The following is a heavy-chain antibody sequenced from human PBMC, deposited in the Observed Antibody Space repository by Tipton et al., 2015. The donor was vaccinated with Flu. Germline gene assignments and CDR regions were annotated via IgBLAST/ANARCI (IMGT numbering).Heavy chain of an antibody. D-gene: IGHD3-3*01. CDR3: ARHYDFWSGYYYDY. V-gene: IGHV4-34*01. CDR1: GGSFSGYY. Sequence: TLSLTCAVYGGSFSGYYWSWIRQPPGKGLEWIGEINHSGSTNYNPSLKSRVTISVDTSKNQFSLKLSSVTAADTAVYYCARHYDFWSGYYYDYWGQGTLVTVSS. J-gene: IGHJ4*02. CDR2: INHSGST.